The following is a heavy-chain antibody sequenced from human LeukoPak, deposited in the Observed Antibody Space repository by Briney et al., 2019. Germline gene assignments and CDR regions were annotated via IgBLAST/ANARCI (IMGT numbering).Heavy chain of an antibody. CDR3: ARVELNGDNDAFEI. J-gene: IGHJ3*02. V-gene: IGHV4-39*01. Sequence: SETLSLTCTVSGVSISSSNSYWGWIRQPPGKGLEWIGSIYYSGNTYYNASLKSQVSISIDTSKNQFSLRLTSVTAADTAVYYCARVELNGDNDAFEIWGQGTMVTVSS. CDR2: IYYSGNT. D-gene: IGHD7-27*01. CDR1: GVSISSSNSY.